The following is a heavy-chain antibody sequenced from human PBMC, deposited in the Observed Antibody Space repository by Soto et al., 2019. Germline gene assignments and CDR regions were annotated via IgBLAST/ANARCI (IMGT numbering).Heavy chain of an antibody. D-gene: IGHD4-17*01. J-gene: IGHJ4*02. CDR2: IYYSGST. Sequence: QVQLQESGPGLVKPSQTLSLTCTVSGGSISTGGYYWTWIRQHPGKGLEWIGYIYYSGSTYYNPSLKCRVTISVDTSKNQFSLKLSSVTAAHTAMYYCARGLSVTLFDNWGQGTLVTVSS. V-gene: IGHV4-31*03. CDR3: ARGLSVTLFDN. CDR1: GGSISTGGYY.